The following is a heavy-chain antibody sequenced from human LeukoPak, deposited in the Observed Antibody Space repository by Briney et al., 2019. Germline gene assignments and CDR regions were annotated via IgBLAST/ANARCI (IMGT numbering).Heavy chain of an antibody. CDR1: GFTFTFYW. D-gene: IGHD1-26*01. CDR2: IKQDGSEK. V-gene: IGHV3-7*01. CDR3: ATYSGSYLR. J-gene: IGHJ4*02. Sequence: GGSLRLSCAASGFTFTFYWMSWVRQAPGKGLEWVANIKQDGSEKYYVDSVKGRFTISRDNVKNSLYLQMNGLRAEDTAVYYCATYSGSYLRWGQGTLVTVSS.